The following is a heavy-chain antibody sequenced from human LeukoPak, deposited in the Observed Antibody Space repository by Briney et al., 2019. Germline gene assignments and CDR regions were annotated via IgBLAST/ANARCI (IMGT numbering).Heavy chain of an antibody. CDR2: ISSSSSYI. CDR1: GFTFSSYN. J-gene: IGHJ4*02. CDR3: ARDPIEQQLDY. Sequence: PGGSLRLSCAASGFTFSSYNMNWVRQAPGKGLEWVSSISSSSSYIYYADSVKGRFTVSRDNAKNSLYLQMNSLRAEDTAVYYCARDPIEQQLDYWGQGTLVTVSS. D-gene: IGHD6-13*01. V-gene: IGHV3-21*01.